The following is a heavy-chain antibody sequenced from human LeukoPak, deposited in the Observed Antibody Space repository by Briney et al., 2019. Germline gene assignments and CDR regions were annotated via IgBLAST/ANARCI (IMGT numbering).Heavy chain of an antibody. CDR2: INHSGST. J-gene: IGHJ4*02. D-gene: IGHD3-22*01. CDR1: GGSFSGYY. Sequence: SETLSLTCAVYGGSFSGYYWSWIRQPPGKGLEWIGEINHSGSTNYNPSLKSRVTISVDTSKNQFSLKLSSVTAADTAVYYCANPSITMISRLDYFDYWGQGTLVTVSS. V-gene: IGHV4-34*01. CDR3: ANPSITMISRLDYFDY.